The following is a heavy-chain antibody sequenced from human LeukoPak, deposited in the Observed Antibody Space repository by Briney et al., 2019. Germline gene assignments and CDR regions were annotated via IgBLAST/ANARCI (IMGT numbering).Heavy chain of an antibody. CDR3: ARPFGNYSSGHPDTFDM. Sequence: PETLSLTCTVSGGSINSHFWSWSPQPPGERLEWIGYEHHRGRTKYLPSLQSRVTMSLDTSEGNLSLKLTPVTAANTAVYYCARPFGNYSSGHPDTFDMWGQGTVVIVSS. V-gene: IGHV4-59*11. D-gene: IGHD3-22*01. CDR1: GGSINSHF. J-gene: IGHJ3*02. CDR2: EHHRGRT.